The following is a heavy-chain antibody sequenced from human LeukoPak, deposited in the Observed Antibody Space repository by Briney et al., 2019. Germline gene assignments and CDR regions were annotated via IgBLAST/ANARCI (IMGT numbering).Heavy chain of an antibody. CDR1: GYTLTELS. V-gene: IGHV1-24*01. CDR3: ATGYLVTAGLMDV. Sequence: GASVKVSCKVSGYTLTELSMFWVRQASGKGLEWMGSFDPEDGKTVYAQKFQGRVTMTEDTSTDTAYMELSSLRSEDTAVYYCATGYLVTAGLMDVWGQGTTVTVSS. D-gene: IGHD6-13*01. CDR2: FDPEDGKT. J-gene: IGHJ6*02.